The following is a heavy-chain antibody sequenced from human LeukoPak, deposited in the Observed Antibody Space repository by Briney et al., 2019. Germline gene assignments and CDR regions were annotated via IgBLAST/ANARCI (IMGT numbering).Heavy chain of an antibody. CDR1: GGSISSSSYY. CDR3: ARRSRGQQLVRPHFDY. V-gene: IGHV4-39*01. J-gene: IGHJ4*02. CDR2: IYYSGST. Sequence: PSETLSLTCTVSGGSISSSSYYWGWIRQPPGKGLEWIGSIYYSGSTYYNPSLKSRVTISVDTSKNQFSLKLSSVTAADTAVYYCARRSRGQQLVRPHFDYWGQGTLVTVSS. D-gene: IGHD6-13*01.